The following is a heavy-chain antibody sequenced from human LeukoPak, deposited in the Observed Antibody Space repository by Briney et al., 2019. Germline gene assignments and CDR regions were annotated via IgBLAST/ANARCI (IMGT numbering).Heavy chain of an antibody. Sequence: KASETLSLTCTVSGGSISSSSYYWGWIRQPPGKGLEWIGSIYYSGSTYYNPSLKSRVTISVDTSKNQFSLKLSSVTAADTAVCYCARAGRRDGYIDYFDYWGQGTLVTVSS. CDR3: ARAGRRDGYIDYFDY. CDR1: GGSISSSSYY. V-gene: IGHV4-39*07. D-gene: IGHD5-24*01. J-gene: IGHJ4*02. CDR2: IYYSGST.